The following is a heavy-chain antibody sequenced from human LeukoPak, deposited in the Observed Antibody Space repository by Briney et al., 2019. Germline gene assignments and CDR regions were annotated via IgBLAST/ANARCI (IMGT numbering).Heavy chain of an antibody. CDR2: IYYSGST. Sequence: PSETLSLTCTVSGGSISSYYWSWIRQPPGKGLEWIGYIYYSGSTNYNPSLKSRVTISVDTSKNQFSLKVSSVAAADTAVYYCARDSGPRFDYWGQGTLVTVSS. V-gene: IGHV4-59*01. D-gene: IGHD6-19*01. CDR3: ARDSGPRFDY. J-gene: IGHJ4*02. CDR1: GGSISSYY.